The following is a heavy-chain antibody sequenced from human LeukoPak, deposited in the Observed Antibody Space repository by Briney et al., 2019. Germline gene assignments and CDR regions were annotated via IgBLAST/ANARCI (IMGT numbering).Heavy chain of an antibody. Sequence: PGGSLRLSCAASGFTFSSYAMNWVRQAPGKGLEWVSGISWNSGSRGYADSVKGRFTISRDNAKNSLYLQMNSLRSEDTALYYCAKDRYCTNTTYSDAGFDHWGQGTLVTVSS. CDR2: ISWNSGSR. D-gene: IGHD2-8*01. CDR3: AKDRYCTNTTYSDAGFDH. V-gene: IGHV3-9*01. J-gene: IGHJ4*02. CDR1: GFTFSSYA.